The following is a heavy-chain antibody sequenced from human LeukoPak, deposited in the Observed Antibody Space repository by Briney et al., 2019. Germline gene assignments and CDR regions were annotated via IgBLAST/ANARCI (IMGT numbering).Heavy chain of an antibody. J-gene: IGHJ3*02. V-gene: IGHV4-59*08. CDR2: IYYSGSTKYNSGST. CDR3: ARHRYDSSGYDI. D-gene: IGHD3-22*01. Sequence: SETLSLTCTVSGDSSSSYYWSWIRQPPGKGLEWIGYIYYSGSTKYNSGSTKYNPSLKSRVTISVDTSKNQFSLKLNSVTAADTAVYYCARHRYDSSGYDIWGQGTMVTVSS. CDR1: GDSSSSYY.